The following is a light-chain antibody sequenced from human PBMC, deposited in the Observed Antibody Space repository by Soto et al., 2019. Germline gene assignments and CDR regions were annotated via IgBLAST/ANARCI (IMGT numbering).Light chain of an antibody. J-gene: IGKJ1*01. CDR2: DAS. CDR3: QQRSNWPRT. V-gene: IGKV3-11*01. CDR1: QSVSNN. Sequence: EIVLTQSPATLSLSPGERATLSCRASQSVSNNLAWYQQKPGQAPRLLIYDASNRATGVPSRFSGSVSGTDFTLTVSSLEPEDFAVYYCQQRSNWPRTFGQGTKVEIK.